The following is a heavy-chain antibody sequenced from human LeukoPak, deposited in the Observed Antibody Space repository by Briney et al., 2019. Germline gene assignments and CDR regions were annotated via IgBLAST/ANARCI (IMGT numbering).Heavy chain of an antibody. J-gene: IGHJ2*01. V-gene: IGHV1-46*01. CDR3: ARGVSSGSGITHLSHFDL. CDR2: INPSGGST. Sequence: ASVKVSCKASGYTFTSYYMHWVRQAPGQGLEWMGIINPSGGSTSYAQKFQGRVTMTRDTSTSTVYMELSSLRSEDTAVYYCARGVSSGSGITHLSHFDLWGRGTLVTVSS. D-gene: IGHD3-10*01. CDR1: GYTFTSYY.